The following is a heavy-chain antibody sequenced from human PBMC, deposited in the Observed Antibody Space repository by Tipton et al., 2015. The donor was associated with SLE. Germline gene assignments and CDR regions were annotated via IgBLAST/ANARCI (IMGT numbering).Heavy chain of an antibody. CDR1: GGSIGSYY. CDR3: ASFTKVGDFDY. V-gene: IGHV4-59*08. J-gene: IGHJ4*02. D-gene: IGHD3-16*01. CDR2: VFHSGRS. Sequence: TLSLTCTVSGGSIGSYYWSWIRQPPGKGLEWIGYVFHSGRSKSNASLKSRVTMSVDTSKSEISLNLSSVTAADTAVYYCASFTKVGDFDYWGPGALVTVAS.